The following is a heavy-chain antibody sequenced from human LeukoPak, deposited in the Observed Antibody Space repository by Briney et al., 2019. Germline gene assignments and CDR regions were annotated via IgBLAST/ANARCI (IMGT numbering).Heavy chain of an antibody. CDR1: GGSISSYY. J-gene: IGHJ3*02. CDR2: IYYSGST. CDR3: ARDVAEAFDI. Sequence: PSETLSLTCTVSGGSISSYYWSWIRQPPGKGLEWIGYIYYSGSTNYNPFLKSRVTISVDTSKNQFSLKLSSVTAADTAVYYCARDVAEAFDIWGQGTMVTVSS. D-gene: IGHD6-13*01. V-gene: IGHV4-59*01.